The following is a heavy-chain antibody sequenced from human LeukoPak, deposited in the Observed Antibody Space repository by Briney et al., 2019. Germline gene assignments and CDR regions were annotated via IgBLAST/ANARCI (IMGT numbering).Heavy chain of an antibody. CDR2: IYYSGST. D-gene: IGHD2-15*01. Sequence: SETLSLTCTVSGGSISSSSYYWGWIRQPPGKGLEWIGSIYYSGSTYYNPSLKSRVTISVDTSKNQFSLKLSSVTAADTAVYYCAAGYCSGGSCHSDSLDYWGQGTLVTVSS. CDR1: GGSISSSSYY. V-gene: IGHV4-39*01. CDR3: AAGYCSGGSCHSDSLDY. J-gene: IGHJ4*02.